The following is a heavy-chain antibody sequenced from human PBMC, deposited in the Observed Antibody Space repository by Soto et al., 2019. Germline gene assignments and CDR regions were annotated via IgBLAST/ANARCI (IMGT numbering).Heavy chain of an antibody. V-gene: IGHV4-59*01. J-gene: IGHJ4*02. Sequence: PSETLSLTCTVSGVSITSYFWSWIRQTPGKGLDWIGSISFSGATYSNPSLKGRAALSVDTSENHLSLTLNSVTSADTAVYYCARGYSSSSPSDYWGQGTLVTVSS. CDR1: GVSITSYF. CDR3: ARGYSSSSPSDY. D-gene: IGHD6-6*01. CDR2: ISFSGAT.